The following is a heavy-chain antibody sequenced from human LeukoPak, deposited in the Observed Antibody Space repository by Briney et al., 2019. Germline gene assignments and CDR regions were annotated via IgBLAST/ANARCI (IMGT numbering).Heavy chain of an antibody. CDR2: ISYDGSSK. CDR3: AKGGAVSSKSITMIRGTRRYNYYMDV. J-gene: IGHJ6*03. CDR1: GLTFSTYA. Sequence: GGSLRLSCAASGLTFSTYAMHWVRQAPGKGLEWVAVISYDGSSKYYADSVKGRFTISRDNSKNTLYLQMNSLRAEDTAVYYCAKGGAVSSKSITMIRGTRRYNYYMDVWGKGTTVTISS. V-gene: IGHV3-30*04. D-gene: IGHD3-10*01.